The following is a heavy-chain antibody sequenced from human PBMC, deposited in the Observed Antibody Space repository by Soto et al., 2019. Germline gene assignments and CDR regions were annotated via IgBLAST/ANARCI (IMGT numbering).Heavy chain of an antibody. J-gene: IGHJ6*02. CDR3: ARLQVVMELNGMDV. CDR2: IDPSDSYI. Sequence: GESLKISCKGSGYSFTSYWISWVRQMPGKGLEWMGRIDPSDSYINYSPSFQGHVTISADKPISTAYLQWSSLKASDTAMYYCARLQVVMELNGMDVWGQGTTVTVSS. V-gene: IGHV5-10-1*01. D-gene: IGHD2-15*01. CDR1: GYSFTSYW.